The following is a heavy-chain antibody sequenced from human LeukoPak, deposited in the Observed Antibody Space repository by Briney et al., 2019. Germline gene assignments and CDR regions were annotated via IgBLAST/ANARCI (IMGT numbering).Heavy chain of an antibody. Sequence: PSETLSLTCTVSVGSISSSSYFWGWIRQPPGKGLEWIGTISHRGNTFYNPSLKSRVTIFVDTSKNHFSLKLSSVTAADTAVYYCARVLLGYGSGTFDYWGQGTLVTVSS. D-gene: IGHD3-10*01. V-gene: IGHV4-39*02. CDR1: VGSISSSSYF. CDR2: ISHRGNT. J-gene: IGHJ4*02. CDR3: ARVLLGYGSGTFDY.